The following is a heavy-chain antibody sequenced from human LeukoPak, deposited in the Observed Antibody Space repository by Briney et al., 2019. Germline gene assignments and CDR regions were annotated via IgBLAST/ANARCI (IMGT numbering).Heavy chain of an antibody. CDR2: IHYSGST. V-gene: IGHV4-59*01. J-gene: IGHJ4*02. CDR3: ARGHYDFWSGYFMTIDF. CDR1: GGSITNYY. Sequence: SETLSLTCTVSGGSITNYYWGWIRQPPGKGLEWIGYIHYSGSTKYNTSLKSRVSISADTSKNQFSLNLHSVTATDTAVYYCARGHYDFWSGYFMTIDFWGQGTLVTVSS. D-gene: IGHD3-3*01.